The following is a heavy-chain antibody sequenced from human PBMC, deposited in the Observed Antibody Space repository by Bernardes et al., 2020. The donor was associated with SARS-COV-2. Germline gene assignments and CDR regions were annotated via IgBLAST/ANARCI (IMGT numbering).Heavy chain of an antibody. CDR1: GFTFSSYW. CDR2: INSDGSST. Sequence: GGSLRLSCAASGFTFSSYWMHWVCQAPGKGLVWVSRINSDGSSTSYADSVKGRFTISRDNAKNTLYLQMNSLRAEDTAVYYCARDYDSRSDAFDIWGQGTMVTVSS. D-gene: IGHD3-22*01. CDR3: ARDYDSRSDAFDI. V-gene: IGHV3-74*01. J-gene: IGHJ3*02.